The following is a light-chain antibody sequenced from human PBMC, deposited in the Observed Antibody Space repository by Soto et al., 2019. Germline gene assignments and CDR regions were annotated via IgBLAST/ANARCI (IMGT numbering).Light chain of an antibody. CDR2: YDS. CDR3: QVCDSDCDHVV. V-gene: IGLV3-21*04. J-gene: IGLJ2*01. Sequence: SYELTQPPSVSVAPGNTATVSCGGSNIGGKSVHWYQQKPGQAPVLVIYYDSDRPSGIPERFSGSNSGNTATLTISRVEAGDEADYFCQVCDSDCDHVVFGGGTKVTVL. CDR1: NIGGKS.